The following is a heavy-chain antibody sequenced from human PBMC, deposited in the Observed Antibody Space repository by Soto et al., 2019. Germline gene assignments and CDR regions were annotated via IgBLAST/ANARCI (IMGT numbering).Heavy chain of an antibody. D-gene: IGHD3-22*01. J-gene: IGHJ4*02. CDR3: AKDPTTYYYDSSGSD. CDR1: GFTFSSYG. V-gene: IGHV3-30*18. Sequence: QVQLVESGGGVVQPGRSLRLSCAASGFTFSSYGMHWVRQAPGKGLEWVAVISYDGSNKYYADSVKGRFTISRDNSKNTLYLQMNSLRAYDTAVYYCAKDPTTYYYDSSGSDWGQGTLVTVSS. CDR2: ISYDGSNK.